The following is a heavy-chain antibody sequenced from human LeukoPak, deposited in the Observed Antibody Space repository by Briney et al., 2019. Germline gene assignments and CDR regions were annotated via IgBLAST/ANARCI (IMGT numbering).Heavy chain of an antibody. CDR1: GFTFSIYE. V-gene: IGHV3-48*03. J-gene: IGHJ6*04. D-gene: IGHD3-10*02. Sequence: GGSLRLSCEASGFTFSIYEMNWVRQAPGKGLEWVSYISSSGSTIYYADSVKGRFTISRDNAKNSLYLQMNSLRAEDTAVYYCAELGITMIGGVWGKGTTVTISS. CDR2: ISSSGSTI. CDR3: AELGITMIGGV.